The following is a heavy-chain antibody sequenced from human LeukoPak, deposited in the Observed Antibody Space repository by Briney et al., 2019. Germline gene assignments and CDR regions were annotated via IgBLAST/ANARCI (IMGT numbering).Heavy chain of an antibody. CDR1: GFTFSSYG. CDR3: AKDRYDSSGWDS. D-gene: IGHD3-22*01. Sequence: GRSLRLSCAASGFTFSSYGMHWVRQAPGKGLEWVAVISYDGSNKYYADSVKGRFTISRDNSKNTLYLQMNSLRAEDTAVYYCAKDRYDSSGWDSWGQGTLVTVSA. CDR2: ISYDGSNK. V-gene: IGHV3-30*18. J-gene: IGHJ4*02.